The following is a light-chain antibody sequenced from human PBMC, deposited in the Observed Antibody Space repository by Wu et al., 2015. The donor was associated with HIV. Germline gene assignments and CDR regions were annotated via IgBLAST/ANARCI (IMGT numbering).Light chain of an antibody. CDR3: QQSYSTPYT. J-gene: IGKJ2*01. Sequence: DIQMTQSPSTLSASVGDRVTITCRASQSVNIWLAWYQQKPGKAPKLLIYEASTLQSGVPSRFNGSGSGTDFALTISSLQTEDFATYYCQQSYSTPYTFGQGTKLEI. V-gene: IGKV1-39*01. CDR1: QSVNIW. CDR2: EAS.